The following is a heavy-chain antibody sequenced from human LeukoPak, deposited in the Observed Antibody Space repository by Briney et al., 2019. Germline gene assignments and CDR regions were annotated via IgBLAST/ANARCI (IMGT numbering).Heavy chain of an antibody. D-gene: IGHD3-9*01. CDR1: GGTFSSYA. CDR2: IIPIFGTA. Sequence: RASVKVSCKASGGTFSSYAISWVRQAPGQGLEWMGGIIPIFGTANYAQKFQGRVTITADESTSTAYMELSSLRSEDTAVYYCAREGLTGYYSDHWGQGTLVTVSS. V-gene: IGHV1-69*13. J-gene: IGHJ4*02. CDR3: AREGLTGYYSDH.